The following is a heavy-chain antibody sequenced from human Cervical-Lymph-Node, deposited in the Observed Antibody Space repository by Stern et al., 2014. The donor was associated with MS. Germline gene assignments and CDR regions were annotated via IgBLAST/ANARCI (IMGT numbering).Heavy chain of an antibody. J-gene: IGHJ4*02. D-gene: IGHD6-13*01. Sequence: EVQLVQSGGGLVQPGGSLRLSCEASGFTFTNYWMSWVRQVPGKGLEWVANIKQDGSEKHYVDSMKGRFTISRDNAKNSLYLQMNSRRVDDTAVYHCARIGYSSSGFDYWGQGTLVTVSS. CDR3: ARIGYSSSGFDY. CDR2: IKQDGSEK. V-gene: IGHV3-7*01. CDR1: GFTFTNYW.